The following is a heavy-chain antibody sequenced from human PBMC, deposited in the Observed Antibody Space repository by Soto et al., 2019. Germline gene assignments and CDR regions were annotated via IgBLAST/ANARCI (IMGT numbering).Heavy chain of an antibody. D-gene: IGHD6-6*01. Sequence: EVQLVESGGGLVQPGGSLRLSCAASGFTFSMFNMNWVRQAPGKGLEWVSYISSSSSSMYYLDSVKGRFTISRDNAKNSLYLQMNSLRAEDTAVYYCARAGIEYSSSSHFDYWGQGTLVTVSS. CDR1: GFTFSMFN. CDR2: ISSSSSSM. V-gene: IGHV3-48*01. CDR3: ARAGIEYSSSSHFDY. J-gene: IGHJ4*02.